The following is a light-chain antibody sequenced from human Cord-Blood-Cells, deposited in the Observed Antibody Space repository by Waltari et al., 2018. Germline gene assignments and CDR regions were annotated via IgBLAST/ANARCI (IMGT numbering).Light chain of an antibody. V-gene: IGLV2-14*01. J-gene: IGLJ3*02. CDR3: SSYTSSSLWV. CDR2: DVS. CDR1: SRDVGGHNS. Sequence: QSALTQPAYVSGSPGQSIPISCTATSRDVGGHNSVSWYQQHPGKAPKLMIYDVSNRPSGVSNRFSGSKSGNTASLTISGLQAEDEADYYCSSYTSSSLWVFGGGTKLTVL.